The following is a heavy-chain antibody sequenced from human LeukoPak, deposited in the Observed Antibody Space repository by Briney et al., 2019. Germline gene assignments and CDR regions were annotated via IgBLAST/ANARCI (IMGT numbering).Heavy chain of an antibody. V-gene: IGHV3-15*01. D-gene: IGHD6-13*01. J-gene: IGHJ6*03. Sequence: GGSLRLSCAASGFTFSNAWMSWVRQAPEKGLEWVGRIKSKTDGGTTDYAAPVKGRFTISRDDSKNTLYLQMNSLKTEDTAVYYCTTDLGYSSSWTHLSYYYYYYMDVWGKGTTVTVSS. CDR2: IKSKTDGGTT. CDR3: TTDLGYSSSWTHLSYYYYYYMDV. CDR1: GFTFSNAW.